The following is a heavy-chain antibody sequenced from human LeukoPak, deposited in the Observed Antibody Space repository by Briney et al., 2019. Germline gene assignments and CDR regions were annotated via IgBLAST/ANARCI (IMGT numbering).Heavy chain of an antibody. CDR3: ARISTSVAGADY. CDR1: GFTFSTSW. J-gene: IGHJ4*02. CDR2: IKRDGSEK. V-gene: IGHV3-7*01. Sequence: GGSLRLSCAASGFTFSTSWMSWVRQAPGKGLEWVANIKRDGSEKYYVDSVKGRFTISRDNSKNSLYLQMDSLRAEDTAVYYCARISTSVAGADYWGQGTLVTVS. D-gene: IGHD6-19*01.